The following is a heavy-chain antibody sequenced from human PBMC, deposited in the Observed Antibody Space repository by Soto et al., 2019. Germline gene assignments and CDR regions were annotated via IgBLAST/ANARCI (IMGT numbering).Heavy chain of an antibody. CDR1: GGSISSYY. V-gene: IGHV4-59*01. J-gene: IGHJ4*02. Sequence: QVQLQESGPGLVKPSETLSLTCTVSGGSISSYYWGWIRQPPGKGLEWIGYIYYSGSTNYNPSLKSRVTISVDTSKNQCSLKLSSVTAADTTVYYCARVWGYYVGYWGQGTLVTVAS. CDR2: IYYSGST. D-gene: IGHD3-10*01. CDR3: ARVWGYYVGY.